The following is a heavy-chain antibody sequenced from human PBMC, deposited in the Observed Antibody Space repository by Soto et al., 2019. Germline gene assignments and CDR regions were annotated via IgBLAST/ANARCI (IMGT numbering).Heavy chain of an antibody. D-gene: IGHD6-19*01. CDR1: GYTFTSYG. V-gene: IGHV1-18*01. J-gene: IGHJ4*02. CDR2: ISAYNGNT. Sequence: QVQLVQSGADVKKPGASVKVSCKASGYTFTSYGISWVRQSPGQGLEGMGWISAYNGNTNYAQKLQGRVTMTTNTSTSTAYMELRSLRSDDTDVYYCARGGLIAVAGTGVDYWGQGTLVTVSS. CDR3: ARGGLIAVAGTGVDY.